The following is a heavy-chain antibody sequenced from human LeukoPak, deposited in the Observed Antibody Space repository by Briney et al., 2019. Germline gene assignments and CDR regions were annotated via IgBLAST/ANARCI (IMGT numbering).Heavy chain of an antibody. CDR3: ARTYGSGSYYQFDY. CDR1: GFTFSSYE. V-gene: IGHV3-23*01. Sequence: TGGSLRLSCAASGFTFSSYEMNWVRQAPGKGLEWVSAISGTGGSTYYADSVKGHFTISRDNSKNTVYLQTNSLRAEDTAVYYCARTYGSGSYYQFDYWGQGTLVTVSS. J-gene: IGHJ4*02. D-gene: IGHD3-10*01. CDR2: ISGTGGST.